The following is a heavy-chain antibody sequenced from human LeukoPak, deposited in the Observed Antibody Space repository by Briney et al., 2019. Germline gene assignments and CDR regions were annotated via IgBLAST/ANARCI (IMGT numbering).Heavy chain of an antibody. V-gene: IGHV3-23*01. Sequence: PGGSLRLSCAASGFTFSSYSMSWVRQAPGKGLEWVSIISDSGANTYYADSVRGRFTISRDNSKNTLYLQMNSLRAEDTAVYYCARESMERIAVAGLFDYWGQGTLVTVSS. CDR1: GFTFSSYS. CDR3: ARESMERIAVAGLFDY. J-gene: IGHJ4*02. D-gene: IGHD6-19*01. CDR2: ISDSGANT.